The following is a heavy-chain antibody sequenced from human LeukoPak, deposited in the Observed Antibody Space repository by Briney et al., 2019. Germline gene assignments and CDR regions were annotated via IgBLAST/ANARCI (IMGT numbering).Heavy chain of an antibody. D-gene: IGHD6-19*01. V-gene: IGHV3-23*01. CDR1: GFTFSSYA. CDR2: ISGSGGST. Sequence: GGSLRLSCAASGFTFSSYAMSWVRQAPGKGLEWVSAISGSGGSTYYADSVKGRFTISRDNSKNTLYLQMNSLRAEDTAVYYCASDLPTYSSGWYGGDYYGMDVWGQGTTVTVSS. J-gene: IGHJ6*02. CDR3: ASDLPTYSSGWYGGDYYGMDV.